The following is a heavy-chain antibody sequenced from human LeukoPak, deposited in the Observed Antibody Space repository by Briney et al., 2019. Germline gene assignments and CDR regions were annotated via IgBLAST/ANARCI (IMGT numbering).Heavy chain of an antibody. V-gene: IGHV3-7*03. D-gene: IGHD3-9*01. CDR2: IKQDGSEK. J-gene: IGHJ4*02. CDR1: GFTFSSYE. Sequence: GGSLRLSCAASGFTFSSYEMNWVRQAPGKGLEWVANIKQDGSEKYYVDSVKGRFTISRDNAKNSLYLQMNSLRAEDTAVYYCARGGNYDILTGYIFDCWGQGTLVTVSS. CDR3: ARGGNYDILTGYIFDC.